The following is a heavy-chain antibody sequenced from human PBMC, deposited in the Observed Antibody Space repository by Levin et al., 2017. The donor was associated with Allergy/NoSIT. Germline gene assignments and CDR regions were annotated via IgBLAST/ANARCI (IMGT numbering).Heavy chain of an antibody. CDR2: IKQDGSEK. V-gene: IGHV3-7*01. CDR1: GFTFSSYW. J-gene: IGHJ6*02. Sequence: GASVKVSCAASGFTFSSYWMSWVRQAPGKGLEWVANIKQDGSEKYYVDSVKGRFTISRDNAKNSLYLQMNSLRAEDTAVYYCARDSMGAKRWLPYYYYGMDVWGQGTTVTVSS. CDR3: ARDSMGAKRWLPYYYYGMDV. D-gene: IGHD5-24*01.